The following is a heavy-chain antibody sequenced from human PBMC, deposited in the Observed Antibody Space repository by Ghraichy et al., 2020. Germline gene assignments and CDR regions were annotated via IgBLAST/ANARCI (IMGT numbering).Heavy chain of an antibody. CDR3: ARDSPLLTY. CDR2: ISDSDGAT. D-gene: IGHD2/OR15-2a*01. CDR1: GFSFSSHA. J-gene: IGHJ4*02. V-gene: IGHV3-23*01. Sequence: GESLNISCAASGFSFSSHAMSWVRQVPGKGLEWVSAISDSDGATYYADSVRGRFTISRDNSKHTRYLQMNSLRAEDTAVYYCARDSPLLTYWGQGTLVTVSS.